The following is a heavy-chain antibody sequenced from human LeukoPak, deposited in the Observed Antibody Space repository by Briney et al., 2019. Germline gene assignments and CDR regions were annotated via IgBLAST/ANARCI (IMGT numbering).Heavy chain of an antibody. D-gene: IGHD6-19*01. J-gene: IGHJ5*02. Sequence: GGFLRLSCAASGLHFSGTAMSWVRQAPGKGLEWVSAISHDGMNAYYADSVKGRFTISRGNSKKTVSLEMSSLTAADTGVYYCAKDGAQYSSGPECDPRGQGALVTVSP. CDR1: GLHFSGTA. CDR2: ISHDGMNA. CDR3: AKDGAQYSSGPECDP. V-gene: IGHV3-23*01.